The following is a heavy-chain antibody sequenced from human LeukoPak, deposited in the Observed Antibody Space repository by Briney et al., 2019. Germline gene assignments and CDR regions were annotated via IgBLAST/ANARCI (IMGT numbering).Heavy chain of an antibody. V-gene: IGHV4-61*02. D-gene: IGHD6-19*01. CDR2: IYTSGST. CDR1: GGSISSGSYY. J-gene: IGHJ4*02. CDR3: ARRSLAVADDY. Sequence: SQTLSLTCTVSGGSISSGSYYWSWVRQPAGKGLEWIGRIYTSGSTNYNPSLKSRVTISVDTSKNQFSLKLSSVTAADTAVYYCARRSLAVADDYWGQGTLVTVSS.